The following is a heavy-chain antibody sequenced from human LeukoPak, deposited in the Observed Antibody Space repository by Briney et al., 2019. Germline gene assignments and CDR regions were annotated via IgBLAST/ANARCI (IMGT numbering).Heavy chain of an antibody. CDR3: AREGVLWFGELLGPYYFDY. J-gene: IGHJ4*02. CDR2: IGAYNGNT. V-gene: IGHV1-18*01. D-gene: IGHD3-10*01. Sequence: ASVKVSCKASGYTFTSYGISWVRQAPGQGLEWMGWIGAYNGNTNYAQKLQGRVTMTTDTSTSTAYMELRSLRSDDTAVYYCAREGVLWFGELLGPYYFDYWGQGTLVTVSS. CDR1: GYTFTSYG.